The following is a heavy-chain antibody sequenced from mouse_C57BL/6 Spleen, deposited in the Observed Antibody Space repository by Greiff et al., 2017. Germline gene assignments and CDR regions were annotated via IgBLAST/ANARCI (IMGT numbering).Heavy chain of an antibody. J-gene: IGHJ2*01. D-gene: IGHD2-4*01. Sequence: EVKLMESGAELVKPGASVKLSCTASGFNIKDYYMHWVKQRTEQGLEWIGRIDPEDGETKYAPKSQGKATITADTSSNTAYLQLISLTSEDTAVYYCASLYYYYDRYFDYWGQGTTLTVSS. CDR1: GFNIKDYY. V-gene: IGHV14-2*01. CDR3: ASLYYYYDRYFDY. CDR2: IDPEDGET.